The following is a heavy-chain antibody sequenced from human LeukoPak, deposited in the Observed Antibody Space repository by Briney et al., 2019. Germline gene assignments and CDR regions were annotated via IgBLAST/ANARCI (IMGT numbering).Heavy chain of an antibody. J-gene: IGHJ4*02. Sequence: PSETLSLTCAVYGGSFSGYYWSWIRQPPGKGLEWIGEINHSGSTNYNPSLKSRVTISVDTSKNQFSLKLSSVTAADTAVYYCARGIFGGSFYLDYWGQGTLVTVS. D-gene: IGHD3-3*01. CDR1: GGSFSGYY. V-gene: IGHV4-34*01. CDR3: ARGIFGGSFYLDY. CDR2: INHSGST.